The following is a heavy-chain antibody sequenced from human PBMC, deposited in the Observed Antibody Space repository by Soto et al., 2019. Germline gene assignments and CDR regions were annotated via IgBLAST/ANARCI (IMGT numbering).Heavy chain of an antibody. J-gene: IGHJ5*02. CDR3: ARKGPDGENWLDP. CDR2: IYPGDSDT. V-gene: IGHV5-51*01. Sequence: GASLKISRKGSGYSVSSYWSGWVRQMPGKGLEWMGIIYPGDSDTRYSPSFQGQVTISADKSISTAYLQWSSLKASDTAMYYCARKGPDGENWLDPWGQGTLVTVSS. CDR1: GYSVSSYW. D-gene: IGHD3-10*01.